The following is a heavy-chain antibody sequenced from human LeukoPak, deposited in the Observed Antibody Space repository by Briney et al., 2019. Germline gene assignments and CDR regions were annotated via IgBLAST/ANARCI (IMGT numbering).Heavy chain of an antibody. V-gene: IGHV1-46*01. J-gene: IGHJ4*02. CDR2: INPSGGST. D-gene: IGHD1-1*01. CDR1: GYTLTNYY. CDR3: ARDRNRPANYYCDF. Sequence: GASVKVPCKGSGYTLTNYYMRWVRHAPGQGLELMGIINPSGGSTTYTQKFQGRVTMARDTFTSTIYMELSTLRSEDTAVYYCARDRNRPANYYCDFWGQGTLVTVSS.